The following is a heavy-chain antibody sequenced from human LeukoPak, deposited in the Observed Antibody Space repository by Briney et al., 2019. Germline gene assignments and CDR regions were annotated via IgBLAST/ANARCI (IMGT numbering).Heavy chain of an antibody. CDR1: GYTFTSYY. D-gene: IGHD3-10*01. CDR3: ARADKFGEFDY. CDR2: INPSGGST. Sequence: ASVKVSCEASGYTFTSYYMHWVRQAPGQGLEWMGIINPSGGSTSYAQKFQGRVTMTRDTSTSTVYMELSSLRSEDTAVYYCARADKFGEFDYWGQGTLVTVSS. V-gene: IGHV1-46*01. J-gene: IGHJ4*02.